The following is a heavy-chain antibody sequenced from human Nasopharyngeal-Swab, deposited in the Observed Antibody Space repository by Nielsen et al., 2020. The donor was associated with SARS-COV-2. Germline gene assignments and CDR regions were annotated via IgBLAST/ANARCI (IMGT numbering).Heavy chain of an antibody. CDR2: INHGGST. D-gene: IGHD3-3*01. Sequence: GSLSLSCAVYGGSFSGHYWSWIRQPPGKGLEWIGEINHGGSTNYKPSLKSRVTISIDTSKNQFSLKLSSVTAADTAVYYCARHPQEVTIFGVVGSAVAYYGMDVWGQGTTVTVSS. J-gene: IGHJ6*02. CDR1: GGSFSGHY. V-gene: IGHV4-34*01. CDR3: ARHPQEVTIFGVVGSAVAYYGMDV.